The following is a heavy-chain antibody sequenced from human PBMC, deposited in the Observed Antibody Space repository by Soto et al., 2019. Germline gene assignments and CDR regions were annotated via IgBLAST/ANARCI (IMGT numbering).Heavy chain of an antibody. CDR1: GFPFSSHW. V-gene: IGHV3-7*01. CDR2: IKQDGSEK. CDR3: ATEYGDFNS. J-gene: IGHJ5*01. D-gene: IGHD2-21*02. Sequence: EVQLVESGGGLVQPGGSLRLSCAASGFPFSSHWMTWVRQAPGKGLEWVANIKQDGSEKYYVDSVKGRFTVSRDNTKNSVSLQMNRLRAEDTGVYYCATEYGDFNSWSQGMQVTVSS.